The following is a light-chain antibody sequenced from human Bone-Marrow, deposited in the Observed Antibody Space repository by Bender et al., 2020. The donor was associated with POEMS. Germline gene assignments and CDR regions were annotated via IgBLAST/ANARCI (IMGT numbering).Light chain of an antibody. J-gene: IGLJ3*02. CDR2: EVS. CDR1: SSDVGSYNA. CDR3: QSYDNSLGGWV. Sequence: QSALTQPASVSGSPGQSITISCTGTSSDVGSYNAVSWYQQSPNTAPKFVIYEVSNRPSGVPDRFSGSKSGTSASLAITGLQAEDEGDYYCQSYDNSLGGWVFGGGTKLTVL. V-gene: IGLV2-18*02.